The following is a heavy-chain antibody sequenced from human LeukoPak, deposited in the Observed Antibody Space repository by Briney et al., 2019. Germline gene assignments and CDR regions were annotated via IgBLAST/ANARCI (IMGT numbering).Heavy chain of an antibody. CDR3: ASDSSIAARLGFDP. V-gene: IGHV3-21*01. D-gene: IGHD6-6*01. CDR2: SSSSSYI. Sequence: SSSSSYIYYAHSVKGRFTISRDNAKTSLYLEMNSLRAEDTAVYYCASDSSIAARLGFDPWGQGTLVTVSS. J-gene: IGHJ5*02.